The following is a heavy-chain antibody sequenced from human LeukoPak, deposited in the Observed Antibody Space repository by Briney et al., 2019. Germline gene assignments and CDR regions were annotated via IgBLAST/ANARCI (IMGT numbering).Heavy chain of an antibody. V-gene: IGHV3-15*01. CDR2: IKSKTDGGTT. D-gene: IGHD2-2*01. J-gene: IGHJ6*03. CDR3: AKSLESTNYYYHMDV. CDR1: GFTFSNAW. Sequence: GGSLRLSCAASGFTFSNAWMSWVRQAPGKGLEWVGRIKSKTDGGTTDYAAPVKGRFTISRDDSKNTLYLQTNSLRAEDTAVYYCAKSLESTNYYYHMDVWGKGTTVTISS.